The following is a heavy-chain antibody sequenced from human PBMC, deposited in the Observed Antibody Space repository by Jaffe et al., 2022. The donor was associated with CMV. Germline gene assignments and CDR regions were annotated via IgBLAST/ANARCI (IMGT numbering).Heavy chain of an antibody. Sequence: QALLVQSGAEVVKPGASVRVSCKASGYSFTTYDISWLRQASGHGPEWMGWMNPNTGDTGFSPDFQGRLTMTRDISTTTAYMELTSLTSEDTAIYFCARGAGITATLNLRMPPNNWFDPWGQGTLVTVSS. CDR1: GYSFTTYD. CDR3: ARGAGITATLNLRMPPNNWFDP. J-gene: IGHJ5*02. V-gene: IGHV1-8*01. CDR2: MNPNTGDT. D-gene: IGHD1-20*01.